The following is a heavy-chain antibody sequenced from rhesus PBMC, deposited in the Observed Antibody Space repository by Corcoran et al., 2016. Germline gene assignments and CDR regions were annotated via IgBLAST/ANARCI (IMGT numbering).Heavy chain of an antibody. J-gene: IGHJ5-2*02. CDR2: VSGSSGSP. Sequence: QVQLQESGPGLVKPSETLSLTCAVSGISITTNYWTWIRQSPGKGLEGIGYVSGSSGSPRYNPSLNSRVTISKDTSENQFYLRLNSMTAADTAVYYCARDAVSLDVWGRGLLVTVSS. V-gene: IGHV4-147*01. CDR3: ARDAVSLDV. CDR1: GISITTNY.